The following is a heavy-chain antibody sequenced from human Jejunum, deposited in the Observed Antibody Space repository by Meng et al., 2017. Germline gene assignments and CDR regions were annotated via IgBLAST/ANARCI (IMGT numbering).Heavy chain of an antibody. Sequence: GSLRLSCAVSGASTSTSNWWTWVRQAPGKGLEWIGEVYHSGSTYYNPSLKSRVTISVDNSNNQFSLQLRSLTAADTAVYYCARGTIERYFDYWGPGTLVTVSS. D-gene: IGHD2-15*01. CDR3: ARGTIERYFDY. V-gene: IGHV4-4*02. J-gene: IGHJ4*02. CDR1: GASTSTSNW. CDR2: VYHSGST.